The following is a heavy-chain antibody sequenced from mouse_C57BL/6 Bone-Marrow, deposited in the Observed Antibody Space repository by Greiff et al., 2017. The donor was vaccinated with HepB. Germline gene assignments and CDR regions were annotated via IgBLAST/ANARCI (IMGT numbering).Heavy chain of an antibody. D-gene: IGHD1-1*01. CDR1: GYSITSGYD. Sequence: EVKLMESGPGMVKPSQSLSLTCTVTGYSITSGYDWHWIRHFPGNKLEWMGYISYSGSTNYNPSLKSRISITHDTSKNHFFLKLNSVTTEDTATYYCARVSYYGSSPYAMDYWGQGTSVTVSS. CDR3: ARVSYYGSSPYAMDY. CDR2: ISYSGST. V-gene: IGHV3-1*01. J-gene: IGHJ4*01.